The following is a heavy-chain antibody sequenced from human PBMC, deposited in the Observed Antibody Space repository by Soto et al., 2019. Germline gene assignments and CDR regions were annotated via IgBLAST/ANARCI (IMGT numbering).Heavy chain of an antibody. CDR3: ARGWIGDLNDAFDI. V-gene: IGHV3-74*01. Sequence: EVQLVESGGGSVQPGGSLRLSCAASGFTFSRYWMHWVRQAPGKGLVWVSRIYIYGSSTDYADSVKGRFTISRDNAKNTLYLQMNSLRVEDTAVYYCARGWIGDLNDAFDIWGQGTMVTVSS. CDR1: GFTFSRYW. J-gene: IGHJ3*02. CDR2: IYIYGSST. D-gene: IGHD2-2*03.